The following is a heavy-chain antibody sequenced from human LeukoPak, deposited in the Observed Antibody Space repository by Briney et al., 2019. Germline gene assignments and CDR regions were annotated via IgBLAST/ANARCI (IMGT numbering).Heavy chain of an antibody. CDR2: INPNSGGT. CDR3: ARPMKQKYYYDSSGYYLDY. D-gene: IGHD3-22*01. V-gene: IGHV1-2*02. CDR1: GYTFTGYY. Sequence: ASVKVSCKASGYTFTGYYMHWVRQASGQGLEWMGWINPNSGGTNYAQKFQGRVTMTRDTSISTAYMELSRLRSDDTAVYYCARPMKQKYYYDSSGYYLDYWGQGTLVTVSS. J-gene: IGHJ4*02.